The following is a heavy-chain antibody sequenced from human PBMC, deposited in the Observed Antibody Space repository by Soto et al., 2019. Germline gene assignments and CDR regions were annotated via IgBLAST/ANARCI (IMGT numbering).Heavy chain of an antibody. CDR1: GFTFSSYS. D-gene: IGHD6-13*01. CDR3: ARPTLGYSSSWFDY. CDR2: ISSSSSYI. V-gene: IGHV3-21*01. Sequence: GGSLRLSCAASGFTFSSYSMNWVRQAPGKGLEWVSSISSSSSYIYYADSVKGRFTISRDNAKNSLYLQMNSLRAEDTAVYYCARPTLGYSSSWFDYWGQGTLVTVSS. J-gene: IGHJ4*02.